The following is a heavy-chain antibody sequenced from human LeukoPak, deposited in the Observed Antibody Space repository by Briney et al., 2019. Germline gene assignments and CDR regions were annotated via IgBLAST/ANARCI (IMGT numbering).Heavy chain of an antibody. J-gene: IGHJ4*02. CDR1: GGSFGSYY. CDR3: ARKMVYARGNKPFDY. D-gene: IGHD2-8*01. V-gene: IGHV4-39*07. Sequence: SETLSLTCTVSGGSFGSYYWSWIRQPPGKGLEWIGSIYYSGSTYYNPSLKSRVTISVDTSKNQFSLKLSSETAADTAVYYCARKMVYARGNKPFDYWGQGTLVTVSS. CDR2: IYYSGST.